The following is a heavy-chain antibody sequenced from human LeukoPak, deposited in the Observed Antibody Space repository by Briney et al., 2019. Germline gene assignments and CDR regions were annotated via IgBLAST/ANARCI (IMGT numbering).Heavy chain of an antibody. CDR2: ISYTGST. V-gene: IGHV4-59*01. J-gene: IGHJ4*02. CDR3: ARTAAKEMVPLM. CDR1: GGSISTYY. D-gene: IGHD5-24*01. Sequence: KASETLSLTCTVSGGSISTYYCTWIRQPPGKGPEWIGYISYTGSTNYNPSLKNRVTISVETSKNQFSLKVSSVTAADTAVYYCARTAAKEMVPLMWGQGSLVTVSS.